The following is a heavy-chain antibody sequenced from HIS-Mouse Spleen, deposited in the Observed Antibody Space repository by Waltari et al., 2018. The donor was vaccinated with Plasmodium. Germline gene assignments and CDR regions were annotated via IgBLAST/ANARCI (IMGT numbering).Heavy chain of an antibody. Sequence: QLQLQESGPGLVTPSETLSLTCTVSGASISSMRSYWGWIRQPPGKGLEWIGSIYYSGSTYYNPSLKSRGTISVDTSKNQFSLKLSSVTAADTAVYYCARRGGSYYYFDYWGQGTLVTVSS. D-gene: IGHD1-26*01. J-gene: IGHJ4*02. CDR2: IYYSGST. V-gene: IGHV4-39*01. CDR1: GASISSMRSY. CDR3: ARRGGSYYYFDY.